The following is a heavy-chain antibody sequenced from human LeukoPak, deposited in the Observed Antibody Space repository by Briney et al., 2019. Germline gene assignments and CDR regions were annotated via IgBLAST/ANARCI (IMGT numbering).Heavy chain of an antibody. D-gene: IGHD1-1*01. CDR1: GSTFTSYG. CDR3: ARPGTAHAFDI. CDR2: ISAYNGNT. J-gene: IGHJ3*02. V-gene: IGHV1-18*01. Sequence: ASVKVSCNASGSTFTSYGISWDRQPPGQGLEWMGWISAYNGNTNYAQKRQGRVTMTTNTSTSTAYMELRSLRSDDTAVYYCARPGTAHAFDIWGQGTMVTVSS.